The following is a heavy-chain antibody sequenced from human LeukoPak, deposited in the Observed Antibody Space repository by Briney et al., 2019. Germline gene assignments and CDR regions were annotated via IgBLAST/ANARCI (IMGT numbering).Heavy chain of an antibody. CDR3: AKGRTIWWWFDASAI. Sequence: GGSLRLSCAASGFTFSSYVMHWVRQAPGKGLEWVAVISHDGGRPSYADSVKGRFTISRDNSKNTLYLQMSSLGPEDTAVYYCAKGRTIWWWFDASAIWGYGKIVTVSS. V-gene: IGHV3-30*18. CDR1: GFTFSSYV. J-gene: IGHJ3*02. CDR2: ISHDGGRP. D-gene: IGHD2-21*01.